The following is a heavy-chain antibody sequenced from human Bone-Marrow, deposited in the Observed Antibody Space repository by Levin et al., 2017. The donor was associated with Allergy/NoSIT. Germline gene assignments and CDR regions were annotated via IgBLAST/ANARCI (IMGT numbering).Heavy chain of an antibody. Sequence: GESLKISCEASGFTFGDYFMSWIRQAPGKGLEWVSYISSSGISKDYIDSVKGRFIISRDNAKNSLYLQMNSLRAEDTAVYYCARDGYGAGLGSDIWGQGTLVTVSS. CDR1: GFTFGDYF. J-gene: IGHJ4*02. CDR3: ARDGYGAGLGSDI. D-gene: IGHD5-18*01. CDR2: ISSSGISK. V-gene: IGHV3-11*01.